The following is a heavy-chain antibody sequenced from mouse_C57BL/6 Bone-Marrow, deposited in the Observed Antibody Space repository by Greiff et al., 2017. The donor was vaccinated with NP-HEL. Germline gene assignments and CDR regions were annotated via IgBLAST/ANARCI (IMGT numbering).Heavy chain of an antibody. V-gene: IGHV1-5*01. CDR2: IYPGNSDT. J-gene: IGHJ4*01. D-gene: IGHD1-1*01. CDR1: GYTFTSYW. Sequence: VQLQQSGTVLARPGASVKMSCKTSGYTFTSYWMHWVKQRPGQGLEWIGAIYPGNSDTSYNQKFKGKAKLIAVTSASTAYMELSSLTNEDSAVYYCTRDGGLFITTVVAPYYAMDYWGQGTSVTVSS. CDR3: TRDGGLFITTVVAPYYAMDY.